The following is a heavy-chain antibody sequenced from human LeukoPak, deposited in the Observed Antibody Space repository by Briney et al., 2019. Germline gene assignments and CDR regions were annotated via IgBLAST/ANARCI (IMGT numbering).Heavy chain of an antibody. CDR3: ARPRGYYNGSGPLDY. CDR2: INPNSGGT. CDR1: GYTFTGYY. V-gene: IGHV1-2*02. Sequence: GASVKVSCKASGYTFTGYYMHWVRQAPGQGLEWMGWINPNSGGTNYAQKFQGRVTMTRDTSISTAYMELRRLRSDDTAVYYCARPRGYYNGSGPLDYWGQGTLVTVSS. D-gene: IGHD3-22*01. J-gene: IGHJ4*02.